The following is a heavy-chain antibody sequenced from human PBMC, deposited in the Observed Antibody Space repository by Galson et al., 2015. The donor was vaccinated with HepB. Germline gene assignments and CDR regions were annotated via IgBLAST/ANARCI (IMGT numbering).Heavy chain of an antibody. J-gene: IGHJ4*02. Sequence: SLRLSCAASGFTFSSYAMHWVRQAPGKGLEWVAVISYDGSNKYYADSVKGRFTISRDNSKNTLYLQMNSLRAEDTAVYYCARVGGSYSLDYWGQGTLVTVTS. D-gene: IGHD1-26*01. CDR2: ISYDGSNK. CDR3: ARVGGSYSLDY. CDR1: GFTFSSYA. V-gene: IGHV3-30-3*01.